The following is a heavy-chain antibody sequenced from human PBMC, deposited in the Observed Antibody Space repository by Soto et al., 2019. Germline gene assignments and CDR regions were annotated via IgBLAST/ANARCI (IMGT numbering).Heavy chain of an antibody. CDR1: GFTFSSYG. V-gene: IGHV3-33*01. J-gene: IGHJ4*02. CDR2: IWYDGSNK. CDR3: AREGYYYDSSGLLD. Sequence: GSLRLSCAASGFTFSSYGMHWVRQAPGKGLEWVAVIWYDGSNKYYADSVKGRFTISRDNSKNTLYLQMNSLRAEDTAVYYCAREGYYYDSSGLLDWGQGTLVTVSS. D-gene: IGHD3-22*01.